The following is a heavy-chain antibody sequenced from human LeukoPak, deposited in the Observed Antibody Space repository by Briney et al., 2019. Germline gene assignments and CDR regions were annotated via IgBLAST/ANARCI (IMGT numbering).Heavy chain of an antibody. CDR2: IYHSGST. V-gene: IGHV4-30-2*01. D-gene: IGHD6-13*01. CDR3: ASGLWYPGADY. Sequence: SETLSLTCTVSGGSISSGGYYWSWIRQPPGKGLEWIGYIYHSGSTYYNPSLKSRVTISVDRSKNQFSLKLSSVTAADTAVYYCASGLWYPGADYWGQGTLVTVS. J-gene: IGHJ4*02. CDR1: GGSISSGGYY.